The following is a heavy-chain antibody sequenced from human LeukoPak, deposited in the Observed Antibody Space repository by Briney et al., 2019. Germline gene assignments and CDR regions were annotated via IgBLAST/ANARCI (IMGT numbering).Heavy chain of an antibody. Sequence: SQTLSLTCAISGDSVSSNSAAWNWIRQSPSRGLEWLGRTYYRSKLYNDYAVSVKSRITINPDTSKNQFSLKLSSVTAADTAVYFCARERGGSKLSGLYGRDYYYMDVWGKGTTVTVSS. J-gene: IGHJ6*03. V-gene: IGHV6-1*01. D-gene: IGHD3-16*01. CDR1: GDSVSSNSAA. CDR3: ARERGGSKLSGLYGRDYYYMDV. CDR2: TYYRSKLYN.